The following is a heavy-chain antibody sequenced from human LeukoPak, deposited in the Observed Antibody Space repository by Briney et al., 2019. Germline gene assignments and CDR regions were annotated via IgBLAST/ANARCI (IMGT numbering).Heavy chain of an antibody. CDR1: GFTLSSYW. D-gene: IGHD6-13*01. CDR3: ARVFGSIAAAGNNY. CDR2: IKQDGSEK. Sequence: GGSLRLSCAVSGFTLSSYWMSWVRQAPGKGLEWVAHIKQDGSEKYYVDSVKGRFTISRDNAKNSLYLQMNSLRAEDTALYYCARVFGSIAAAGNNYWGQGTLVTVSS. V-gene: IGHV3-7*03. J-gene: IGHJ4*02.